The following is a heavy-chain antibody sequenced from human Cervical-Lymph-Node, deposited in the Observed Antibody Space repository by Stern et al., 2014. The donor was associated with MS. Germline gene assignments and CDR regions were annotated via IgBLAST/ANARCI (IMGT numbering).Heavy chain of an antibody. V-gene: IGHV3-23*01. D-gene: IGHD1-26*01. CDR1: GFTFSTSA. J-gene: IGHJ5*02. CDR3: AKGGVSFWPGRNFAP. Sequence: EVHLLESGGGLIQPGGSLRLSCGASGFTFSTSAMSWVRQAPGQGLEWVSAIIGLDTSTYSADSVEGRFTISRDNSKNTVYLQRYSLRAEYTAVYYWAKGGVSFWPGRNFAPWGQVTLVTVSA. CDR2: IIGLDTST.